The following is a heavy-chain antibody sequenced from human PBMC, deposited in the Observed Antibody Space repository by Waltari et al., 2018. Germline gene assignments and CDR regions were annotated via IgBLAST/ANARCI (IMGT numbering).Heavy chain of an antibody. CDR3: ARGTDILTGYYRGGFDY. CDR2: IIPIFGTA. J-gene: IGHJ4*02. D-gene: IGHD3-9*01. V-gene: IGHV1-69*01. Sequence: ISWVRQAPGQGLEWMGGIIPIFGTANYAQKFQGRVTITADESTSTAYMELSSLRSEDTAVYYCARGTDILTGYYRGGFDYWGQGTLVTVSS.